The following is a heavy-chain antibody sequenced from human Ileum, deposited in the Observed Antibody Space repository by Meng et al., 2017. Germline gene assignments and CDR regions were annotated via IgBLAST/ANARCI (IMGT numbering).Heavy chain of an antibody. V-gene: IGHV3-15*01. CDR2: IQSKADGGTT. J-gene: IGHJ4*02. D-gene: IGHD3-16*01. CDR1: GFTFSDRW. CDR3: TTFYAGY. Sequence: VQLWESGGGFVTLGGSLRLSCAASGFTFSDRWMTWVRQAPGKGLEWVGHIQSKADGGTTDYAAPVKGRFTISRDDSKSTLYLQMNSLKTEDTAVYYCTTFYAGYWGQGTLVTVSS.